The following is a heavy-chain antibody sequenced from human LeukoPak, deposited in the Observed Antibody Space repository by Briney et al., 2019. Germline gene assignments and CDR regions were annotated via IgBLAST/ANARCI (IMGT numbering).Heavy chain of an antibody. CDR1: GYTFTDNY. CDR3: AREIWYYSQ. Sequence: ASVKVSCKASGYTFTDNYVHWVRQVPGQGLEWMGWIYPNNGGTNYAQKFQGRVTMTRDTSISTAYLDLSGLRSDDTAAYFCAREIWYYSQWGQGTLVTVSS. J-gene: IGHJ4*02. CDR2: IYPNNGGT. D-gene: IGHD6-13*01. V-gene: IGHV1-2*02.